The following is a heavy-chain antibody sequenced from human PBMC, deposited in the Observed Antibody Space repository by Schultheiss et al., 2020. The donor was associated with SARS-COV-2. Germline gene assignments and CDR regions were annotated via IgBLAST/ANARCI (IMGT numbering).Heavy chain of an antibody. Sequence: SETLSLTCTVSGGSISSGGYYWSWIRQHPGKGLEWIGEINHSGSTNYNPSLKSRVTISVDTSKNQFSLKLSSVTAADTAAYYCARVRYYDSSGYYYVNAFDIWGQGTMVTVSS. CDR2: INHSGST. CDR1: GGSISSGGYY. D-gene: IGHD3-22*01. J-gene: IGHJ3*02. CDR3: ARVRYYDSSGYYYVNAFDI. V-gene: IGHV4-31*03.